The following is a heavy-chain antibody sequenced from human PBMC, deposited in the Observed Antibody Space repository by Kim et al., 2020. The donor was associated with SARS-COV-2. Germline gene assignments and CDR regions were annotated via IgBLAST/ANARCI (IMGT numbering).Heavy chain of an antibody. CDR3: ARSSSSSGYYYYGMDV. CDR2: IYPGDSDT. Sequence: GESLQISCKGSGYSFTSYWIGWVRQMPGKGLEWMGIIYPGDSDTRYSPSFQGQVTISADKSISTAYLQWSSLKASDTAMYYCARSSSSSGYYYYGMDVWGQGTTVTVSS. CDR1: GYSFTSYW. D-gene: IGHD6-6*01. V-gene: IGHV5-51*01. J-gene: IGHJ6*02.